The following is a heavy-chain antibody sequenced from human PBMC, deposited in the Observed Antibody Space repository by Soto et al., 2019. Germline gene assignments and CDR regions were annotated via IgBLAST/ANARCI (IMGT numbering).Heavy chain of an antibody. CDR3: ARDSIVVVVAATLPLDY. CDR1: GYTFPSYA. Sequence: ASVKVSCKASGYTFPSYAMHWVRQAPGQRLEWMGWINAGNGNTKYSQKFQGRVTITRDTSASTAYMELSSLRSEDTAVYYCARDSIVVVVAATLPLDYWRQGTLVTVSS. J-gene: IGHJ4*02. D-gene: IGHD2-15*01. CDR2: INAGNGNT. V-gene: IGHV1-3*01.